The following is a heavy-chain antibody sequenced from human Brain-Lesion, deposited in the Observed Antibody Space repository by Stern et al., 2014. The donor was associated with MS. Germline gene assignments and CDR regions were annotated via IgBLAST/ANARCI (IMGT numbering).Heavy chain of an antibody. CDR1: GYTFTGYY. Sequence: VQLVQSGAEVKKPGASVKVSCKASGYTFTGYYMHWVRQAPGQGLEWMGWIHPKSGGTNHAQKFQGRVTMTRDTPLKPAYMERSRLRSDDTAVYYCATYYYDSTGYNDFWGQGTLVTVSS. J-gene: IGHJ4*02. D-gene: IGHD3-22*01. CDR3: ATYYYDSTGYNDF. CDR2: IHPKSGGT. V-gene: IGHV1-2*02.